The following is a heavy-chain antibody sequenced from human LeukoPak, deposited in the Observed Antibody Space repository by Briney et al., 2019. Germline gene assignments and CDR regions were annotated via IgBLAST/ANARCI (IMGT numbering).Heavy chain of an antibody. D-gene: IGHD3-9*01. Sequence: VKPSETLSLTCTVSGGSISSSSYYWGWIRQPPGKGLEWIGFIYFSGSTSYNPSLKSRVIISVDTSKHQFSLKLSSVTAADTAVYYCARGKTVRYFGLPAGYGMDVWGQGTTVTVSS. J-gene: IGHJ6*02. CDR3: ARGKTVRYFGLPAGYGMDV. V-gene: IGHV4-30-4*08. CDR2: IYFSGST. CDR1: GGSISSSSYY.